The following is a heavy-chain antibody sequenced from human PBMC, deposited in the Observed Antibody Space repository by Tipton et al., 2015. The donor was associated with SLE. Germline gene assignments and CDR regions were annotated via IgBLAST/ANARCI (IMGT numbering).Heavy chain of an antibody. Sequence: SLRLSCAASGFTFSGSAMHWVRQASGKGLEWVGRIRSKANSYATAYAASVKGRFTISRDDSKNTAYLQMNSLKTEDTAVYYCTRGSSGYYLGTTGARRFDYWGQGTLVTVSS. CDR2: IRSKANSYAT. J-gene: IGHJ4*02. CDR3: TRGSSGYYLGTTGARRFDY. D-gene: IGHD3-22*01. V-gene: IGHV3-73*01. CDR1: GFTFSGSA.